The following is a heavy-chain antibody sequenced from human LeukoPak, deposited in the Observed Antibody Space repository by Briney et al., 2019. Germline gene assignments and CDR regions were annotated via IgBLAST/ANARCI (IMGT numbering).Heavy chain of an antibody. J-gene: IGHJ6*02. CDR2: INHSGST. D-gene: IGHD2-2*01. CDR1: GGSFSGYY. Sequence: SETLSLTCAVYGGSFSGYYWSWIRQPPGKGLEWIGEINHSGSTNYNPSLKSRVTISVDTSKNQFSPKLSSVTAADTAVYYCARGRVRIVVVPAARYYYYGMDVWGQGTTVTVSS. V-gene: IGHV4-34*01. CDR3: ARGRVRIVVVPAARYYYYGMDV.